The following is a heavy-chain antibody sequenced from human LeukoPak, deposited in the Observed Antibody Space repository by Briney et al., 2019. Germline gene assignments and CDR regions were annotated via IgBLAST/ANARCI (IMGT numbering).Heavy chain of an antibody. D-gene: IGHD6-19*01. CDR1: GFIFNNYA. J-gene: IGHJ4*02. CDR3: AKDNRRHYTSGPNPDSLH. Sequence: GGSLRLSCAGSGFIFNNYAMHWVRQPPGKGLEWVSGISWNSGSIDYADSVKGRFTISRDNAKNSLYLQMSSLRVEDTAFYYCAKDNRRHYTSGPNPDSLHWGQGALVTVSS. CDR2: ISWNSGSI. V-gene: IGHV3-9*01.